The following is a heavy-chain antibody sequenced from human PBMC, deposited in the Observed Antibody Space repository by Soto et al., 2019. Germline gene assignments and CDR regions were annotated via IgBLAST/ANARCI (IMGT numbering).Heavy chain of an antibody. Sequence: EVQLLESGGGLVRPGESLRLSCIASGFPFSSYAMIWVRQAPGKGPEWVSSIESSARATYYADPVKGRFTISRDDSKNALYLQMNSLRAEDTAVYFCAKGWGGYFDHWGQGSLVTVSS. CDR1: GFPFSSYA. J-gene: IGHJ4*01. D-gene: IGHD3-16*01. CDR2: IESSARAT. V-gene: IGHV3-23*05. CDR3: AKGWGGYFDH.